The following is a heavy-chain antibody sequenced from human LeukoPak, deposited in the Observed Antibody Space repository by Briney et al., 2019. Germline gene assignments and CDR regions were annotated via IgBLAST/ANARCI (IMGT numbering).Heavy chain of an antibody. Sequence: PGGSLRLSCTASGFTFSNFWMGWVRQAPGKGLEWVANIKQDETEKFYLGSVKGRFTISRDNAKNSLYLQMNSLRAEDTAVYYCAKMYSSGSDYWGQGTLVTVSS. CDR2: IKQDETEK. CDR1: GFTFSNFW. D-gene: IGHD6-19*01. V-gene: IGHV3-7*01. J-gene: IGHJ4*02. CDR3: AKMYSSGSDY.